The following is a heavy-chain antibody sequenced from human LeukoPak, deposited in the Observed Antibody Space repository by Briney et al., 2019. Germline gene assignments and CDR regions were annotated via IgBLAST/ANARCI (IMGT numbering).Heavy chain of an antibody. V-gene: IGHV4-39*01. D-gene: IGHD6-13*01. J-gene: IGHJ4*02. Sequence: SETLSLTCTVSGGSISSSSYYWGWIRQPPGKGLEWIGSIYYSGSTYYNPSLKSRVTISVDTSKNQFSLKLSSVTAADTAVYCCARHRGGIAAAGTIYYFDYWGQGTLVTVSS. CDR1: GGSISSSSYY. CDR2: IYYSGST. CDR3: ARHRGGIAAAGTIYYFDY.